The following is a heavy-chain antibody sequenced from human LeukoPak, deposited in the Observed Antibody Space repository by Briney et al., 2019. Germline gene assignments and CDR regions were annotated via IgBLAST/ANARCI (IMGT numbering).Heavy chain of an antibody. D-gene: IGHD2-2*01. V-gene: IGHV4-39*07. Sequence: SETQSLTCTVSGGSISSSSYYWGWIRQPPGKGLEWIGSIYYSGSTYYNPSLKSRVTISVDTSKNQFSLKLSSVTAADTAVYYRARDAAARFDYWGQGTLVTVSS. CDR3: ARDAAARFDY. CDR2: IYYSGST. J-gene: IGHJ4*02. CDR1: GGSISSSSYY.